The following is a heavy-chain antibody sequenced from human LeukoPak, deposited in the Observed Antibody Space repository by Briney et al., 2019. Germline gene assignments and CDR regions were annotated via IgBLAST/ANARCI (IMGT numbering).Heavy chain of an antibody. CDR1: GFTVSSNY. CDR2: ISSSSSYI. J-gene: IGHJ4*02. CDR3: ARDRPNAFDY. Sequence: GGSLRLSCAASGFTVSSNYMSWVRQAPGKGLEWVSSISSSSSYIYYADSVKGRFTISRDNAKNSLYLQMNSLRAEDTAVYYCARDRPNAFDYWGQGTLVTVSS. V-gene: IGHV3-21*01.